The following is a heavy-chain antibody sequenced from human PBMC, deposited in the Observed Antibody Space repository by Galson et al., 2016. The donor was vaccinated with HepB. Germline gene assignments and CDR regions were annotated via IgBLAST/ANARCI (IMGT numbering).Heavy chain of an antibody. V-gene: IGHV1-2*04. Sequence: SVKVSCKASGYTFTGYYLYWVRQAPGQGLEWMGWINPDSGGTNYAQKFQGWVTMTRDTSINTAYMELSRLRSDDTAVYYCARGPYCGGDCSTTFFDYWGQGTLLTVSS. J-gene: IGHJ4*02. D-gene: IGHD2-21*02. CDR2: INPDSGGT. CDR3: ARGPYCGGDCSTTFFDY. CDR1: GYTFTGYY.